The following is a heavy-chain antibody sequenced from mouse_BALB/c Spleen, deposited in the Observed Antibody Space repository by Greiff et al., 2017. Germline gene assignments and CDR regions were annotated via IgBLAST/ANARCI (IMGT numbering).Heavy chain of an antibody. CDR3: ARRYDGSYFDY. J-gene: IGHJ2*01. CDR1: GFTFSSYA. D-gene: IGHD2-3*01. Sequence: EVQLVESGGGLVKPGGSLKLSCAASGFTFSSYAMSWVRQTPEKRLEWVATISSGGSYTYYPDSVKGRFTISRDNAKNTLYLQMSSLRSEDTAMYYCARRYDGSYFDYWGQGTTLTVSS. CDR2: ISSGGSYT. V-gene: IGHV5-9-3*01.